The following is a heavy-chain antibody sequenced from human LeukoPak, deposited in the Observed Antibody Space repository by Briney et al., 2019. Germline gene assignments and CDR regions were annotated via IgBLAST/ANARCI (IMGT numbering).Heavy chain of an antibody. V-gene: IGHV4-34*01. J-gene: IGHJ4*02. CDR3: AVAGYGRRFDY. Sequence: TXXLTCAXXXXXXXGXYWSXXXEXXXXXXXWIGEINHSGSTNYNPSLKSRVTISVDTSKNQFSLKLSSVTAADTAVYYCAVAGYGRRFDYWGQGTLVTVSS. CDR2: INHSGST. CDR1: XXXXXGXY. D-gene: IGHD5-18*01.